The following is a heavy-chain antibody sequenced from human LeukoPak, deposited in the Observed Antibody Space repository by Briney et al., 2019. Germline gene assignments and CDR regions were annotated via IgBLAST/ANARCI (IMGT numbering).Heavy chain of an antibody. V-gene: IGHV4-59*01. CDR1: GGSMSSYY. CDR3: ARDRWFDP. CDR2: VYYTGST. J-gene: IGHJ5*02. Sequence: SETLSLTCTVSGGSMSSYYWSWIRQPPGKGLEWIGYVYYTGSTNYNPSLKSRVTISVDTSKNQFSLKLGSVTAADTAVYYCARDRWFDPWGQGTLVTVSS.